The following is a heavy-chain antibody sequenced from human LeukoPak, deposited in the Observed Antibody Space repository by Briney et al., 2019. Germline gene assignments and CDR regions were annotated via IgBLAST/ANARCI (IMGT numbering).Heavy chain of an antibody. V-gene: IGHV3-21*01. CDR1: GFTFSSYS. Sequence: GGSLRLSCAASGFTFSSYSMNWVRQAPGKGLEWVSSISSSSSYIYYADSVKGRFTISRDNAKNSLYLQMNSLRAEDTAVYYCARDFYFDWFDAFDIWGQGTMVTVSS. D-gene: IGHD3-9*01. CDR3: ARDFYFDWFDAFDI. CDR2: ISSSSSYI. J-gene: IGHJ3*02.